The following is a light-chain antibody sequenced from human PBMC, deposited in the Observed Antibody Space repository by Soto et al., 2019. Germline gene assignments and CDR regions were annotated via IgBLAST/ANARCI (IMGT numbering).Light chain of an antibody. V-gene: IGLV2-14*01. Sequence: QSVLTQPASVSGSPGQSITISCTGTSSDVGGYKYVSWYQQHPGKAPKLMIYDVSDRPSGVSNRFSGSKSGYTASLTISGLQAEDEADYYCSSYTGSSTLHVVFDGGTKLTVL. J-gene: IGLJ2*01. CDR3: SSYTGSSTLHVV. CDR2: DVS. CDR1: SSDVGGYKY.